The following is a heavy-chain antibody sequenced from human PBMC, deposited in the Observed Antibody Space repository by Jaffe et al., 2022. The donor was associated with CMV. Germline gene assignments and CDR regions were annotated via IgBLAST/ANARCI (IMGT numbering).Heavy chain of an antibody. CDR2: ISSSSSYI. Sequence: EVQLVESGGGLVKPGGSLRLSCAASGFTFSSYSMNWVRQAPGKGLEWVSSISSSSSYIYYADSVKGRFTISRDNAKNSLYLQMNSLRAEDTAVYYCARDSSSWYGANYYYYMDVWGKGTTVTVSS. V-gene: IGHV3-21*01. D-gene: IGHD6-13*01. CDR1: GFTFSSYS. CDR3: ARDSSSWYGANYYYYMDV. J-gene: IGHJ6*03.